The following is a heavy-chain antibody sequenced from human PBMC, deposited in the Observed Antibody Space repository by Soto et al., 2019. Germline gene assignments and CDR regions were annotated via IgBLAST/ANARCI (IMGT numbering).Heavy chain of an antibody. V-gene: IGHV4-59*08. J-gene: IGHJ4*02. D-gene: IGHD6-13*01. CDR3: ARHGLYSPATLFDY. Sequence: SETLSLTCTVSGGSISSYYWSWIRQPPGKGLEWIGYIYYSGSTNYNPSLKSRVTISVDTSKNQFSLKLSSVTAADTAVYYCARHGLYSPATLFDYWGQGTLVTVSS. CDR2: IYYSGST. CDR1: GGSISSYY.